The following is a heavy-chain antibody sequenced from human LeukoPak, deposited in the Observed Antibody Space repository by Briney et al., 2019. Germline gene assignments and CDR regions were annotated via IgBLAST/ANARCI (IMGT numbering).Heavy chain of an antibody. J-gene: IGHJ4*02. CDR3: ARQPGSGNYFDY. D-gene: IGHD3-10*01. CDR2: IYYGGST. Sequence: PSETLSLTCTVSGGSISSYYWSWIRQPPGKGLEWIGYIYYGGSTNYNPSLKSRVTISVDTSKKQFPLKLSSVTAADTAVYYCARQPGSGNYFDYWGQGTLVTVSS. V-gene: IGHV4-59*08. CDR1: GGSISSYY.